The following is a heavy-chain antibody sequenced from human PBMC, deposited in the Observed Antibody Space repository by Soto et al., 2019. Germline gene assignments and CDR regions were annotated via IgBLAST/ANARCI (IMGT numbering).Heavy chain of an antibody. D-gene: IGHD6-13*01. CDR3: ASLFYSSSASGHYYYYGMDV. Sequence: ASVKVSCKASGYTFTSYGISWVRQAPGQGLEWMGWISAYNGNTNYAQKLQGRVTMTTDTSTSTAYIELRSLRSDDTAVYYCASLFYSSSASGHYYYYGMDVWGQGTTVTVSS. CDR1: GYTFTSYG. V-gene: IGHV1-18*01. CDR2: ISAYNGNT. J-gene: IGHJ6*02.